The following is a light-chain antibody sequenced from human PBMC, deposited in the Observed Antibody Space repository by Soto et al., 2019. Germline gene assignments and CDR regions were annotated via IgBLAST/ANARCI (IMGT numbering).Light chain of an antibody. J-gene: IGKJ4*01. CDR3: QQRSNWPLT. CDR1: QSVSSY. CDR2: EAS. Sequence: EIVLTQSPATLSLSPGERATLSCRASQSVSSYLAWYQQKPGQAPRLLIYEASNRATGIPARFSGSGSWTDFTLTISSLEPEAVAVYYCQQRSNWPLTFGGGTKVEIK. V-gene: IGKV3-11*01.